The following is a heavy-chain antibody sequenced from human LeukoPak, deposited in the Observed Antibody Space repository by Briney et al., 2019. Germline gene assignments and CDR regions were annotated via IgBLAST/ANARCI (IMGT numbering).Heavy chain of an antibody. D-gene: IGHD5-18*01. Sequence: AGGSLRLSCAASGFTFSSYAMSWVRQAPGKGLEWVSAISGSGGSTYYADSVKGRFTISRDNSKNTLYLQMNSLRAEDTAVYHCAKGIQLWFYYFDYWGQGTLVTVSS. CDR1: GFTFSSYA. CDR2: ISGSGGST. J-gene: IGHJ4*02. V-gene: IGHV3-23*01. CDR3: AKGIQLWFYYFDY.